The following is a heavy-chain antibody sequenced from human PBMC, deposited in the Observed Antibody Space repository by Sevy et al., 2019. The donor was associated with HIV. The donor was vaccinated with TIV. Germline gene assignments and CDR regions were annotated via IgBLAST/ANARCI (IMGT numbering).Heavy chain of an antibody. CDR1: GFTFSSYS. V-gene: IGHV3-48*01. J-gene: IGHJ6*02. CDR2: ISSSSSTI. CDR3: ARDMKGDIVVVPAASLSLYYGMDV. Sequence: GGSLRLSCADSGFTFSSYSMNWVRQAPGKGLEWVSYISSSSSTIYYADSVKGRFTISRDNAKNSLYLQMNSLRAEDTAVYYCARDMKGDIVVVPAASLSLYYGMDVWGQGTTVTVSS. D-gene: IGHD2-2*01.